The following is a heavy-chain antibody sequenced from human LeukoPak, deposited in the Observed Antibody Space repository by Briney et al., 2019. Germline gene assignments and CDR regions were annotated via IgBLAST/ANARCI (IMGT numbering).Heavy chain of an antibody. J-gene: IGHJ3*02. CDR3: ARVSAGSSGYYHDAFDI. V-gene: IGHV3-30*04. Sequence: GGSLRLSCAASGFTFSSYAMHWVRQAPGKGLEWVAVISYDGSNKYYADSVKGRFTISRDNSKNTLYLQMNSLRAEDTAVYYCARVSAGSSGYYHDAFDIWGQGTMVTVSS. D-gene: IGHD3-22*01. CDR2: ISYDGSNK. CDR1: GFTFSSYA.